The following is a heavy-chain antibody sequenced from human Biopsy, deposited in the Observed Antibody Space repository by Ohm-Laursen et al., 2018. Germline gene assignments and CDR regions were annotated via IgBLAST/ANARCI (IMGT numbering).Heavy chain of an antibody. V-gene: IGHV4-61*01. J-gene: IGHJ4*02. CDR1: GASVTSGSYY. D-gene: IGHD6-19*01. CDR3: ARGSALAGDFDS. CDR2: ISNIGST. Sequence: SETLSLTCTVSGASVTSGSYYWSWIRQPPGKGLEWLGNISNIGSTNYNPSLKSRVTISVDTSKNHFSLKLTSVTAADTAVYYCARGSALAGDFDSWGQGTLVTVSS.